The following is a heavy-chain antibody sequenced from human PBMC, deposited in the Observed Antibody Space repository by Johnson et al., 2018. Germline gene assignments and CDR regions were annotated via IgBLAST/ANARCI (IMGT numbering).Heavy chain of an antibody. Sequence: VQLLESGGGVVQPGRSLRLSCAASGFTFSSYGMHWVRQAPGQGLEWVAVMSYDGNNKYYADSVKGRFTISRDNSKNTLSLQMNSLRAEDTAVYYCAKDINGNYDYDYYMDVWGKGTTVTVAS. CDR3: AKDINGNYDYDYYMDV. V-gene: IGHV3-30*18. CDR1: GFTFSSYG. CDR2: MSYDGNNK. J-gene: IGHJ6*03. D-gene: IGHD4-17*01.